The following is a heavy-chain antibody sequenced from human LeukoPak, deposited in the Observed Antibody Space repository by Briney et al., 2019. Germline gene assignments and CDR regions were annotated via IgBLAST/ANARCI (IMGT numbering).Heavy chain of an antibody. CDR3: AKTPNSMSYTAMAQFDY. D-gene: IGHD5-18*01. J-gene: IGHJ4*02. CDR2: ISGSGGST. V-gene: IGHV3-23*01. Sequence: GGSLRPSCAASGFTFSSYAMSWVRQAPGKGLEWVSAISGSGGSTYYADSVKGRFTISRDNSKNTLYLQMNSLRAEDTAVYYCAKTPNSMSYTAMAQFDYWGQGTLVTVSS. CDR1: GFTFSSYA.